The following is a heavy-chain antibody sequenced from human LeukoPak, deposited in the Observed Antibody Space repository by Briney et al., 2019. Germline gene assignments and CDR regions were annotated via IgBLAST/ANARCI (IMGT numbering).Heavy chain of an antibody. J-gene: IGHJ6*02. Sequence: PSETLSLTCTVSGGSISSYYWSWIRQPPGKGLEWIGYIYYSGSTNYNPSLKSRVTISVDTSKNQFSLKLSSVTAADTAVYYCAGYCSSTSCSAYGLGVWGQGTTVTVSS. D-gene: IGHD2-2*01. CDR2: IYYSGST. CDR3: AGYCSSTSCSAYGLGV. V-gene: IGHV4-59*01. CDR1: GGSISSYY.